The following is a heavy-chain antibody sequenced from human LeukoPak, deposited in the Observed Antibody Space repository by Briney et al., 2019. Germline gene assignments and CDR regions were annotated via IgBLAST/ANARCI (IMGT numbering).Heavy chain of an antibody. V-gene: IGHV1-2*02. CDR1: GYTFTGYY. CDR2: INPNSGGT. CDR3: ARDLDNPPAPFSSGSGAGD. D-gene: IGHD6-19*01. J-gene: IGHJ4*02. Sequence: GASVKFSCKASGYTFTGYYMHWVRQAPGQGLEWMGWINPNSGGTNYAQKFQGRVTMTRDTSISTAYMELSRLRSDDTAVYYCARDLDNPPAPFSSGSGAGDWCQGTLVTVSS.